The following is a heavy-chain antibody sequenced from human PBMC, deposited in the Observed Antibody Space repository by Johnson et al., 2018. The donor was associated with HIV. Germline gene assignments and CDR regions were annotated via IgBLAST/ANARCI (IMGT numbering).Heavy chain of an antibody. V-gene: IGHV3-66*01. Sequence: GQLVESGGGLVQPGGSLRLSCAVSGFSVSTNYINWVRQAPGKGLEWVSVIYSGGTTYYGDSVMGRFTISRDNSNNTVYLQMNSLRAEDTAVYFCARDPLVGTVTVGAFDIWGQGTVVTVSS. CDR1: GFSVSTNY. CDR3: ARDPLVGTVTVGAFDI. CDR2: IYSGGTT. J-gene: IGHJ3*02. D-gene: IGHD1-26*01.